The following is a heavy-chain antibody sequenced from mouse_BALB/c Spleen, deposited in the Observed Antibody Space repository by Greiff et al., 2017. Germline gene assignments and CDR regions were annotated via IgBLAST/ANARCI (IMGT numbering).Heavy chain of an antibody. CDR3: ARGNGGYYYAMDY. J-gene: IGHJ4*01. Sequence: EVQLVESGGGLVKPGGSLKLSCAASGFTFSSYAMSWVRQTPEKRLEWVASISSGGSTYYPDSVKGRFTISRDNARNILYLQMSSLRSEDTAMYYCARGNGGYYYAMDYWGQGTSVTVSS. CDR1: GFTFSSYA. V-gene: IGHV5-6-5*01. CDR2: ISSGGST.